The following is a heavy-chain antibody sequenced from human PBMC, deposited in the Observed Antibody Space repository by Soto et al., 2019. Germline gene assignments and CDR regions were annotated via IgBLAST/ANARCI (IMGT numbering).Heavy chain of an antibody. J-gene: IGHJ4*02. V-gene: IGHV3-23*01. CDR2: IIDTGETT. Sequence: PXGSLCLSCTAAGFTLSGNVMSWVRQAPGKGLEWVSTIIDTGETTHYGDSVKGRFTISRDNSEKTLYLQMNSLRAEDTAVYFCSNLKGWRRQFDHWGQGALVTVSS. D-gene: IGHD2-15*01. CDR1: GFTLSGNV. CDR3: SNLKGWRRQFDH.